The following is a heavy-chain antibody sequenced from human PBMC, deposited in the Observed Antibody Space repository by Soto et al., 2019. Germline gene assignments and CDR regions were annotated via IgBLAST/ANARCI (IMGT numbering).Heavy chain of an antibody. Sequence: GGSLRLSCAASGFTFSSYAMSLVRQAQGKGLEWVSAISGSGGSTYYADSVKGRFTISRDNSKNTLYLQMNSLRAEDTAVYYCAKIVRLNWNTDPYFDYWGQGTLVTVS. J-gene: IGHJ4*02. CDR2: ISGSGGST. V-gene: IGHV3-23*01. D-gene: IGHD1-1*01. CDR1: GFTFSSYA. CDR3: AKIVRLNWNTDPYFDY.